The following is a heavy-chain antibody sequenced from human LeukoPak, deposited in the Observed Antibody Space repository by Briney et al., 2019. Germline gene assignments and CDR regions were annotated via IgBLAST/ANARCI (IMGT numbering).Heavy chain of an antibody. D-gene: IGHD2-21*02. J-gene: IGHJ4*02. V-gene: IGHV4-59*12. CDR1: GGFISSFY. Sequence: SETLSLTCTVSGGFISSFYCSWIRQPPGKGLEWIGYIYYSGTTNYNPSLKSRVTISSDTSKNQFSLKLSSVTAADTAVYYCARGGFYCGGDCYVDYWGQGTLVTVSS. CDR3: ARGGFYCGGDCYVDY. CDR2: IYYSGTT.